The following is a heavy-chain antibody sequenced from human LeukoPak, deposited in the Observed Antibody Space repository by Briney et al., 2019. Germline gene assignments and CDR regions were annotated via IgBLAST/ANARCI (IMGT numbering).Heavy chain of an antibody. CDR3: ARNAYYDFWSGYYSLNWFDP. J-gene: IGHJ5*02. V-gene: IGHV4-39*07. D-gene: IGHD3-3*01. Sequence: PSETLSLTCTVSGGSISSSSYYWSWIRQPPGKGLEWIGEINHSGSTNYNPSLKSRVTISVDTSKNQFSLKLSSVTAADTAVYYCARNAYYDFWSGYYSLNWFDPWGQGTLVTVSS. CDR2: INHSGST. CDR1: GGSISSSSYY.